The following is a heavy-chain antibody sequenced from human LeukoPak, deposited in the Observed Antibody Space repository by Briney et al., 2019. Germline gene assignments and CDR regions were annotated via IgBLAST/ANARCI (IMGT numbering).Heavy chain of an antibody. D-gene: IGHD2-15*01. CDR3: ARHWSHSVAQFGRSYWFDP. CDR2: MDTSGHT. V-gene: IGHV4-4*07. J-gene: IGHJ5*02. CDR1: GXSISGYY. Sequence: SETLSLTCIVSGXSISGYYGSWIRQPAGQGQQWIGHMDTSGHTNYNSSLMSRVTMSVDTSKNQFSLRLTSVTAADTAVYYCARHWSHSVAQFGRSYWFDPWGQGTLVTVSS.